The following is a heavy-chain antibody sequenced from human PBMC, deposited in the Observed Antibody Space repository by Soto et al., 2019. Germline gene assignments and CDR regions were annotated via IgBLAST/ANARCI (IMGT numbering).Heavy chain of an antibody. CDR1: GYTFTSYA. Sequence: ASVKVSCKASGYTFTSYAMHWVRQAPGQRLEWMGWINAGNGNTKYSQKFQGRVTITRDTSASTAYMELSSLRSEDTAVYYCASQDYSNPHNYYYYYGMDVWGQGTTVTVSS. V-gene: IGHV1-3*01. CDR3: ASQDYSNPHNYYYYYGMDV. J-gene: IGHJ6*02. CDR2: INAGNGNT. D-gene: IGHD4-4*01.